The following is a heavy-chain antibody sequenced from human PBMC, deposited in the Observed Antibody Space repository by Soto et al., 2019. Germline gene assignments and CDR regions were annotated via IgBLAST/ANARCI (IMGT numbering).Heavy chain of an antibody. CDR2: IVPIFGKT. CDR3: ARVEAVAGLYNYHGLDV. D-gene: IGHD6-19*01. V-gene: IGHV1-69*12. Sequence: QVQLVQSGAEVKKPGSSVRASARVSGATFANNPSAGGGWAPGQGLGWWGGIVPIFGKTYYTQKFQGRATIIADDSTTTAYLEMSSLRSEDTAIYYCARVEAVAGLYNYHGLDVWGQGTAVTVSS. CDR1: GATFANNP. J-gene: IGHJ6*02.